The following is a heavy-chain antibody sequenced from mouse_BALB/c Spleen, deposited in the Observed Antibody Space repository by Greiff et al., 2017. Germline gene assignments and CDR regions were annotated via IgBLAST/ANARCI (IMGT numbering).Heavy chain of an antibody. Sequence: EVQGVESGGGLVQPGGSLRLSCATSGFTFTDYYMSWVRQPPGKALEWLGFIRNKANGYTTEYSASVKGRFTISRDNSQSILYLKMNTLRAEDSATYYCARDNGLRRAMDYWGQGTSVTVSS. D-gene: IGHD2-4*01. CDR1: GFTFTDYY. CDR2: IRNKANGYTT. V-gene: IGHV7-3*02. J-gene: IGHJ4*01. CDR3: ARDNGLRRAMDY.